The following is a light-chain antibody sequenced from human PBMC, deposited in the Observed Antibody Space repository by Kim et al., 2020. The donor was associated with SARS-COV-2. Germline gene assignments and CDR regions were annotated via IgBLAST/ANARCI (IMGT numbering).Light chain of an antibody. CDR1: SSDIGGYKY. CDR3: SSYTSTSPWV. V-gene: IGLV2-14*03. CDR2: DVS. J-gene: IGLJ3*02. Sequence: GQSITIPCTGTSSDIGGYKYVSWYQQHSGKAPKLLIFDVSLRPSGVSYRFSGSKSGNTASLTISGLQAEDEADYYCSSYTSTSPWVFGGGTQLTVL.